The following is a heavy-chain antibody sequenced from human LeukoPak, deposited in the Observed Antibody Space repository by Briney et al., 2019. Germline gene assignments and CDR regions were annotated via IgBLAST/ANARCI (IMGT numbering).Heavy chain of an antibody. CDR3: ARAKTFYYDSSGYLSI. D-gene: IGHD3-22*01. Sequence: PGGSLRLSCAASGFTFSDYYMSWIRQAPGKGLEWVSYISSSGSTIYYADSVKGRFTISRDNAKSSLYLKMNSLRAEDTAVYYCARAKTFYYDSSGYLSIWGQGTMVTVSS. CDR1: GFTFSDYY. J-gene: IGHJ3*02. CDR2: ISSSGSTI. V-gene: IGHV3-11*04.